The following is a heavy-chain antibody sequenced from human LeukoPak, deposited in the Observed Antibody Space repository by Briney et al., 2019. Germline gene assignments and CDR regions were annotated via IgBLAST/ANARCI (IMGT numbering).Heavy chain of an antibody. CDR2: MNPNSGNT. CDR1: GYTFTSYD. V-gene: IGHV1-8*01. D-gene: IGHD3-10*01. Sequence: ASVKVSCKASGYTFTSYDINWVRQATGQGLEWMGWMNPNSGNTGYAQKFQGRVTMTRNTSIMTAYMELSSPRSEDTAVYYCASWYGSGNDAFDIWGQGTMVTVSS. J-gene: IGHJ3*02. CDR3: ASWYGSGNDAFDI.